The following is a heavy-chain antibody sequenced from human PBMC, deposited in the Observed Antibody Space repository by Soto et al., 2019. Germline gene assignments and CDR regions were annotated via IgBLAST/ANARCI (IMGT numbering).Heavy chain of an antibody. CDR2: IYYGGST. Sequence: PSETLSLTCTVSGGSISSYYWSWIRQPPERGLEWIGFIYYGGSTKYNPSLKSRVTISVDTSKNQFSLKLSSVTAADTATYYCAHGPPSSGYYSEFDYWGQGTLVTVSS. J-gene: IGHJ4*02. V-gene: IGHV4-59*01. D-gene: IGHD3-22*01. CDR3: AHGPPSSGYYSEFDY. CDR1: GGSISSYY.